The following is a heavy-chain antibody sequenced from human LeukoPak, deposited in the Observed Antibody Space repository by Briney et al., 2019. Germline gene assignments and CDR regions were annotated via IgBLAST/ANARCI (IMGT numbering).Heavy chain of an antibody. CDR2: ISPGGGPT. J-gene: IGHJ4*02. CDR1: GFPFSSHG. D-gene: IGHD3-3*01. Sequence: GGSLRLSCAGSGFPFSSHGMNWVRQAPGKGLEWVSGISPGGGPTYYADSVKGRFTISRDDSKNTLYLQMNSLRAEDSAVYYCAREWSAFDYWGQGTLVTVSS. CDR3: AREWSAFDY. V-gene: IGHV3-23*01.